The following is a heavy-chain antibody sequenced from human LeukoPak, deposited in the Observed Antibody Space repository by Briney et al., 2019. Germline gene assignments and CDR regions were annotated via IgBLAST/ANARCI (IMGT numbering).Heavy chain of an antibody. V-gene: IGHV3-23*01. CDR1: GFTFSNYA. J-gene: IGHJ3*02. D-gene: IGHD3-9*01. Sequence: GGSLRLSCAASGFTFSNYAMSWVRQAPGKGLEWVSAISGSGGSTYYADSVKGRFTISRDNSKNTLYLQMNSLRAEDTAVYYCAKDMVKTHYDILTGYYMGDAFDIWGQGTMVTVSS. CDR3: AKDMVKTHYDILTGYYMGDAFDI. CDR2: ISGSGGST.